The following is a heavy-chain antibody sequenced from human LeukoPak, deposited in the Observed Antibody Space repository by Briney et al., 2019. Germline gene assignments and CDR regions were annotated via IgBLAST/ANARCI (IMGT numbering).Heavy chain of an antibody. CDR1: GFTFSSYA. V-gene: IGHV3-30*04. Sequence: GGSLRLSCAASGFTFSSYAMHWVRQAPGKGLEWVAVISYDGSNKYYADSVKGRFTISRDNSKNTLYLQMNSLRAEDTAVYYCAREGHYYGSGSPDYWGQGTLVTVSS. CDR2: ISYDGSNK. CDR3: AREGHYYGSGSPDY. D-gene: IGHD3-10*01. J-gene: IGHJ4*02.